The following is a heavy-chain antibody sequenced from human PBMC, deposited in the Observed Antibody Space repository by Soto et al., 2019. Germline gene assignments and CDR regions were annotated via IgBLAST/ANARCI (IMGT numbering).Heavy chain of an antibody. Sequence: ESGGGLVQPGRSLRLSCAASGFTFDDYAMHWVRQAPGKGLEWVSGISWNSGSIGYADSVKGRFTISRDNAKNSLYLQMNSLRAEDTALYYCAKARLYGVFDYWGQGTLVTVSS. CDR2: ISWNSGSI. CDR3: AKARLYGVFDY. V-gene: IGHV3-9*01. J-gene: IGHJ4*02. D-gene: IGHD3-10*02. CDR1: GFTFDDYA.